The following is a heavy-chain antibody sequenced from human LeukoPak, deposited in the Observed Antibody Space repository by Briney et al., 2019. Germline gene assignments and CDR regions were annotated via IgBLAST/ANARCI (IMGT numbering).Heavy chain of an antibody. CDR1: GFSFSSYW. V-gene: IGHV3-7*02. CDR2: IKQDGSEK. D-gene: IGHD6-13*01. CDR3: ARHNPYSSGWYCFDD. Sequence: GGSLRLSYAASGFSFSSYWMSRVRQAPGKGLEWVAHIKQDGSEKYYVDSVKGRFTISRDNAKNSLYLQMNSLRAEDTAVYYCARHNPYSSGWYCFDDWGQGTLVTVSS. J-gene: IGHJ4*02.